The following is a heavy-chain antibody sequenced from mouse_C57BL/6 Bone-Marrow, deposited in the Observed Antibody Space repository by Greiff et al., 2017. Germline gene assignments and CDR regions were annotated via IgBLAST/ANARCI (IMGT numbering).Heavy chain of an antibody. V-gene: IGHV5-4*01. D-gene: IGHD2-2*01. J-gene: IGHJ1*03. CDR3: ARDHGYHWYFDV. Sequence: EVQVVESGGGLVKPGGSLKLSCAASGFTFSSYAMSWVRQTPEKRLEWVATISDGGSYTYYPDNVKGRFTISRDNAKNNLYLQMSHLKSEDTAMYYCARDHGYHWYFDVWGTGTTVTVAS. CDR1: GFTFSSYA. CDR2: ISDGGSYT.